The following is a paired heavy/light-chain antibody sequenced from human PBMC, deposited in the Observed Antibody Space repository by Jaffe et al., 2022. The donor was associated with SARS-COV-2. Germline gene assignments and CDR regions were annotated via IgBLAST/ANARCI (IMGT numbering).Light chain of an antibody. CDR1: QDINND. V-gene: IGKV1-33*01. CDR3: QQHDNLPYT. J-gene: IGKJ2*01. Sequence: DILMTQSPSSLSASVGDRVTITCQASQDINNDLNWYQQKPGKAPKLLIYDASHLAIGVPSRFSGSGSGTQFTFIISSLQPEDIATYHCQQHDNLPYTFGQGTKLEIK. CDR2: DAS.
Heavy chain of an antibody. Sequence: QVQLVESGGGLVKPGGSLRLSCAASKFTFSDYYMSWIRQVPGKGLEWISFISSSSTYTFYADSVKGRFTISRDNAKNSLYLQMNSLRAEDTAVYYCARRRTDGYNFAFDYWGQGTLVTVSS. V-gene: IGHV3-11*06. J-gene: IGHJ4*02. D-gene: IGHD5-12*01. CDR3: ARRRTDGYNFAFDY. CDR2: ISSSSTYT. CDR1: KFTFSDYY.